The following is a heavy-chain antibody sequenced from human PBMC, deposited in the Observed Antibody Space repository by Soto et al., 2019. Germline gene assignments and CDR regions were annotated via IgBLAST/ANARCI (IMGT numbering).Heavy chain of an antibody. CDR3: ARRTPITSGPFDY. V-gene: IGHV3-11*01. J-gene: IGHJ4*02. CDR1: GFTFSDHY. CDR2: ISSGTGAT. Sequence: QVHLVESGGGLVKPGGSLRLSCAASGFTFSDHYMSWIRQAPGKGLEWISYISSGTGATYYAESVKGRFTISRDNAKSSLYLQMNSLRPEDTAVYYCARRTPITSGPFDYWAQGILVTVSS. D-gene: IGHD6-19*01.